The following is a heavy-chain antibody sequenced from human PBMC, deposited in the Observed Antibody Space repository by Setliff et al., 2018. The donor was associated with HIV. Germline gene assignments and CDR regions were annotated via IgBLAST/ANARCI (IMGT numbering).Heavy chain of an antibody. CDR3: AREEVRSSFPYCGMDV. Sequence: GGSLRLSCAASGLTVSRNYMTWVRQAPGKGLEWVSVIYSGGNTYYVDSVKGRFTISRDTAKNTVYLQMNSLRAEDTAVYYCAREEVRSSFPYCGMDVWGQGTTVTVSS. D-gene: IGHD3-3*01. V-gene: IGHV3-66*02. CDR1: GLTVSRNY. CDR2: IYSGGNT. J-gene: IGHJ6*02.